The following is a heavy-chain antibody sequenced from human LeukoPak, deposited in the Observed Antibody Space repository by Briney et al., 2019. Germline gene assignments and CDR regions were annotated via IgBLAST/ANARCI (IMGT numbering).Heavy chain of an antibody. Sequence: ASVKVSCKAPGYTFTSYGISWVRQAPGQGLEWMGWISAYNGNTNYAQKLQGRVTMTTDTSTGTAYMELRSLRSDDTAVYYCARTSDYDFWSGYYSPYFDYWGQGTLVTVSS. J-gene: IGHJ4*02. CDR2: ISAYNGNT. V-gene: IGHV1-18*01. CDR1: GYTFTSYG. CDR3: ARTSDYDFWSGYYSPYFDY. D-gene: IGHD3-3*01.